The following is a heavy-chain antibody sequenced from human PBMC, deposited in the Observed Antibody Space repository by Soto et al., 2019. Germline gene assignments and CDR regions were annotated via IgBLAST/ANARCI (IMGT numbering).Heavy chain of an antibody. Sequence: SETLSLTCAVYGGSFSGYYWSWIRQPPGKGLEWIGEINHSGSTNYNPSLKSRVTISVDTSKNQFSLKLSSVTAADTAVYYCARGSGWYSDFDYWGQGTLVTVSS. V-gene: IGHV4-34*01. CDR3: ARGSGWYSDFDY. CDR1: GGSFSGYY. D-gene: IGHD6-19*01. CDR2: INHSGST. J-gene: IGHJ4*02.